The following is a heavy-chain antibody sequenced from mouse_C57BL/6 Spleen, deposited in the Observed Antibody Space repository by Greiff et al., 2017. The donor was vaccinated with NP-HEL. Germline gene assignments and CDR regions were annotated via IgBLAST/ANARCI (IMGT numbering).Heavy chain of an antibody. V-gene: IGHV7-3*01. CDR1: GFTFTDYY. Sequence: EVMLVESGGGLVQPGGSLSLSCAASGFTFTDYYMSWVRQPPGKALEWLGFIRNKANGYTTEYSASVKGRFTISRDNSQSILYLQMNALRAEDSATYYCARYYDDYLAYWGQGTLVTVSA. CDR3: ARYYDDYLAY. CDR2: IRNKANGYTT. D-gene: IGHD2-4*01. J-gene: IGHJ3*01.